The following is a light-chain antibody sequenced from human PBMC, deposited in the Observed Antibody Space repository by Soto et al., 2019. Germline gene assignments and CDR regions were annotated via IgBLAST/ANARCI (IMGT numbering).Light chain of an antibody. CDR3: HHRSKWPYT. CDR2: DAS. V-gene: IGKV3-11*01. Sequence: DIVLTQSPATLSLSPGERATLSCRASQNIDNYLLWFQQKPGQPPRLLIYDASNRASGIPVRFSGSGSGTNFALTISRLEADDFAVYFCHHRSKWPYTFGQGTYLEI. CDR1: QNIDNY. J-gene: IGKJ2*01.